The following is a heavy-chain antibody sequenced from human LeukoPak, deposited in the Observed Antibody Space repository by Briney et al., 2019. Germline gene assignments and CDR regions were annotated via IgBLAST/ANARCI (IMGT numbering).Heavy chain of an antibody. Sequence: ASVKVSCKASGYTFTNYDINWVRQATGQGLEWMGWMNPHSGNIGYAQKFQGRVTITRNTSISTAYMELSSLRSEDTAVYYCARADSSHYYSYYYMDVWGRGTTVTVSS. D-gene: IGHD3/OR15-3a*01. J-gene: IGHJ6*03. CDR1: GYTFTNYD. CDR2: MNPHSGNI. CDR3: ARADSSHYYSYYYMDV. V-gene: IGHV1-8*03.